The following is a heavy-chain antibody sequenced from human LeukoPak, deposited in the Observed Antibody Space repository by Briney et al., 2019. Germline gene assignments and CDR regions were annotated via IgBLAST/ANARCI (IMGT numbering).Heavy chain of an antibody. J-gene: IGHJ6*03. D-gene: IGHD1-26*01. Sequence: ASVKVSCKASGYTFTGYYMHWVRQAPGQGLEWMGWINPNSGGTNYAQKFQGRVTMTRDTSISTAYMELSRLRSDDTAVYYCARDVNSGSYRYYYYYMDVWGKGTTVTVSS. CDR3: ARDVNSGSYRYYYYYMDV. CDR1: GYTFTGYY. V-gene: IGHV1-2*02. CDR2: INPNSGGT.